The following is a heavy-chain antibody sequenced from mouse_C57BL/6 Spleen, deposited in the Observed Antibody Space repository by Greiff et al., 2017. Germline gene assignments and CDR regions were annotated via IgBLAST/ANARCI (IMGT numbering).Heavy chain of an antibody. Sequence: QVQLQQPGAELVMPGASVKLSCKASGYTFTSYWMHWVKQRPGQGLEWIGEIDPSDSYTNYNQKFKGKSTLHVDKSSSTAYMQLSSLTSEDSAVYYCARRSVDSSGYGFAYWGQGTLVTVSA. J-gene: IGHJ3*01. CDR2: IDPSDSYT. V-gene: IGHV1-69*01. D-gene: IGHD3-2*02. CDR1: GYTFTSYW. CDR3: ARRSVDSSGYGFAY.